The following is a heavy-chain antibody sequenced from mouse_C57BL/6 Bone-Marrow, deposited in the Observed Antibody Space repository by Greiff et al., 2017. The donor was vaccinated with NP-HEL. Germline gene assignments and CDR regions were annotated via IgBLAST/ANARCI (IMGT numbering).Heavy chain of an antibody. CDR1: GYSITSGYY. J-gene: IGHJ1*03. CDR2: ISYDGSN. CDR3: ARGRGYWYFDV. V-gene: IGHV3-6*01. Sequence: EVKLMESGPGLVKPSQSLSLTCSVTGYSITSGYYWNWNRQPPGNQLEWMGYISYDGSNNYNPSLKNRTSFTRDTSTNQFFLKLNSVTTEDTATYYCARGRGYWYFDVWGTGTTVTVSS.